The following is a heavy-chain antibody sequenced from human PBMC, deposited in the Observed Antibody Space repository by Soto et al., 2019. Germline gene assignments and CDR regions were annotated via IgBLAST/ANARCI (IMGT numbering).Heavy chain of an antibody. CDR2: MNPNSGNT. D-gene: IGHD3-22*01. CDR1: GYTFTSYD. V-gene: IGHV1-8*01. J-gene: IGHJ4*02. Sequence: QVQLVQSGAEVKKPGASVKVSCKASGYTFTSYDINWVRQATGQGLEWMGWMNPNSGNTGYAQKFHGRVTMTRNTSISTAYMELSSLRSEDTAVYYCARVGYYYDSSGYYLSFDYWGQGTLVTVSS. CDR3: ARVGYYYDSSGYYLSFDY.